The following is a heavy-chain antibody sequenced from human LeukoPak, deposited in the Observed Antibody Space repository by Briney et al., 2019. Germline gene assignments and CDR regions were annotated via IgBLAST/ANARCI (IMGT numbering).Heavy chain of an antibody. V-gene: IGHV4-59*01. CDR1: GGSISSYY. D-gene: IGHD1-26*01. CDR3: AREGIVGATTV. CDR2: IYYSGST. Sequence: SSETLSLTCTVSGGSISSYYWSWIRQPPGKGLEWIGYIYYSGSTNYNPSLKSRVTISVDTSKNQFSLKLSSVTAADTAVYYCAREGIVGATTVWGPGTLVTVSS. J-gene: IGHJ4*02.